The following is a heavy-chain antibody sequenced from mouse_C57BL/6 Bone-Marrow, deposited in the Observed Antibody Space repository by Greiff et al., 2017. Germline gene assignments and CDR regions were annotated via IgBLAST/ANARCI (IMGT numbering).Heavy chain of an antibody. J-gene: IGHJ2*01. CDR3: ARLYYYGSVY. CDR1: GYTFTSYW. Sequence: QVHVKQPGAELVKPGASVKMSCKASGYTFTSYWITWVKQRPGQGLEWIGDIYPGSGSTNYNEKFKSKATLTVDTSSSTAYMQLSSLTSEDAAVYYCARLYYYGSVYWGQGTTLTVSS. D-gene: IGHD1-1*01. CDR2: IYPGSGST. V-gene: IGHV1-55*01.